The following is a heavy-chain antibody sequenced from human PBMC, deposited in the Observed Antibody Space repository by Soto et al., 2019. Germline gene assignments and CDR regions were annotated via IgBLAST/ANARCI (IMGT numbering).Heavy chain of an antibody. J-gene: IGHJ4*02. Sequence: QVQLVQSGAEVKKPGASVKVSCKASGYTFTSYGISWVRQAPGQGLEWMGWISAYNGNTNYAQKLQGRVTMTTDTSTSTAYMELGSLSSDDTAVYYCARDLRGYYDSSGYYASSYWGQGTLVTVSS. CDR2: ISAYNGNT. CDR1: GYTFTSYG. D-gene: IGHD3-22*01. V-gene: IGHV1-18*01. CDR3: ARDLRGYYDSSGYYASSY.